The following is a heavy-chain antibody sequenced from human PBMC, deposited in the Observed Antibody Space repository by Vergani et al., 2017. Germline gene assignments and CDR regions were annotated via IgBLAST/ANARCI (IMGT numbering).Heavy chain of an antibody. D-gene: IGHD6-19*01. CDR1: GFTFSSYA. J-gene: IGHJ4*03. CDR3: ARTGREQWLGYAFGY. V-gene: IGHV4-38-2*01. Sequence: VQLVESGGGLVKPGGSLRLSCAASGFTFSSYAMSWVRQAPGKGLEWIGSIYHSGSTYYNPSLKSRVTISVDTSKNQFSLKLSSVTAADTAVYYCARTGREQWLGYAFGYWGQGTTVTVSS. CDR2: IYHSGST.